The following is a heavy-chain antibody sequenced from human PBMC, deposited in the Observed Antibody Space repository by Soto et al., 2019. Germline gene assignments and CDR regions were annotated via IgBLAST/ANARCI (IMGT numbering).Heavy chain of an antibody. D-gene: IGHD2-2*01. CDR1: GYSFTSYW. J-gene: IGHJ3*02. CDR3: ARFVPANAAFDI. V-gene: IGHV5-51*01. Sequence: GESLKVCCKGSGYSFTSYWIGWVRQMPGKGLELMGIIYPGDSDTRYSPSFQGQVTISVDKSISTAYLQWSSLKASDTAMYYCARFVPANAAFDIWGQGTMVTVSS. CDR2: IYPGDSDT.